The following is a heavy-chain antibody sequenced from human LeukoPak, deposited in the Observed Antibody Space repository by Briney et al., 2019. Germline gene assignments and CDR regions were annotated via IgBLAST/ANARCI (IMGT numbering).Heavy chain of an antibody. D-gene: IGHD6-6*01. V-gene: IGHV3-23*01. CDR1: GFTFSSYA. Sequence: GGSLRLSCAASGFTFSSYAMSWVRQAPGKGLEWVSAISGSGGSAYYADSVKGRFTISRDNSKNTLYLQMNSLRAEDTAVYYCAKGIAARPSYNWFDPWGQGTLVTVSS. J-gene: IGHJ5*02. CDR3: AKGIAARPSYNWFDP. CDR2: ISGSGGSA.